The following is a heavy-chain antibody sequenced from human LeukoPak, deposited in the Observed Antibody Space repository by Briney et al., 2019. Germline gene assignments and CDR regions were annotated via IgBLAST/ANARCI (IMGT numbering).Heavy chain of an antibody. Sequence: ASVKVSCKASGYTLTSYDINWVRQATGQGLEWMGWMNPNSGRTGYAQNFQGRITITRNTSISTAYMELSSLRSEDTAVYYCTRETSSRYFDYWGQGTLVTFSS. V-gene: IGHV1-8*01. CDR3: TRETSSRYFDY. CDR1: GYTLTSYD. J-gene: IGHJ4*02. CDR2: MNPNSGRT.